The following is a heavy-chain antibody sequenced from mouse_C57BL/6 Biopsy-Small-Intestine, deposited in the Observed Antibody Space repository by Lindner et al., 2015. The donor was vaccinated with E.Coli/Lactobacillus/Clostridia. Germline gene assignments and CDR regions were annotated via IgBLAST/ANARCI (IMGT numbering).Heavy chain of an antibody. D-gene: IGHD3-3*01. J-gene: IGHJ2*01. CDR2: ICPRSDNT. CDR3: ARGDSLDY. CDR1: GYTFISYG. Sequence: VQLQESGAELARPGASVNLSCEASGYTFISYGISWVKQRTGQGLEWIGEICPRSDNTYYNEKFKGKATLTADKSSSTAYMELRSLTSEDSAVYFCARGDSLDYWGQGTTLTVSS. V-gene: IGHV1-81*01.